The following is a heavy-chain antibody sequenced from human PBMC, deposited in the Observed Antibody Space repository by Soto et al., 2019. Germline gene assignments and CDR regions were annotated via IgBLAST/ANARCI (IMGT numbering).Heavy chain of an antibody. J-gene: IGHJ4*01. CDR3: TKDSYSTILVVLADH. CDR1: DFTFSNAW. V-gene: IGHV3-15*07. D-gene: IGHD2-2*01. CDR2: IKSKTHGGTT. Sequence: GGSLRLSCAASDFTFSNAWINWVLQAPGKGLEWVGRIKSKTHGGTTDFAAPVKGRFAISRDDSKNMVYLQLNSLKTEDTGLYYCTKDSYSTILVVLADHWGRGSKVNV.